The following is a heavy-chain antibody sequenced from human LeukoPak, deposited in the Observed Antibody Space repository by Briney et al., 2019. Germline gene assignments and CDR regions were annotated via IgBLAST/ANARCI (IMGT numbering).Heavy chain of an antibody. CDR1: GGSISSYY. CDR3: ARAVLNHGSGSYMHYYYYMDV. D-gene: IGHD3-10*01. J-gene: IGHJ6*03. V-gene: IGHV4-59*12. Sequence: SETLSLTCTVSGGSISSYYWSWIRQPPGKGLEWIGYIHYSGSTNYNPSLKSRVTISVDTSKNQFSLKLSSVTAADTAVYYCARAVLNHGSGSYMHYYYYMDVWGKGTTVTVSS. CDR2: IHYSGST.